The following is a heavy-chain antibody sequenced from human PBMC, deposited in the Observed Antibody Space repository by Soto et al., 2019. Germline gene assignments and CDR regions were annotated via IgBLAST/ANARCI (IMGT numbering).Heavy chain of an antibody. D-gene: IGHD2-2*01. V-gene: IGHV3-30-3*01. J-gene: IGHJ6*02. CDR1: RFTISGHA. CDR2: ISYDGSNK. Sequence: GGSLRLSCAASRFTISGHAMHWVRQAPGKGLEWVAVISYDGSNKYYADSVKGRFTISRDNSKNTLYLQMNSLRAEDTAVYYCARNQLVPAAMPPYSYYYYGMDVWGQGTTVTVSS. CDR3: ARNQLVPAAMPPYSYYYYGMDV.